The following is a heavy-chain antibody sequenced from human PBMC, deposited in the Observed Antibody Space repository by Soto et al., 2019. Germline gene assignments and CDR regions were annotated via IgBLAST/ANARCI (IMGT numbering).Heavy chain of an antibody. CDR2: IFYSGST. Sequence: TSETLSLTCTVSGGSISSITYYWGWIRQPPGKGLEWIGSIFYSGSTFYNPSLKSRVTISVDTSKKQFSLKLSSVTAADTAVYYCAGFSGYDRSFWGQGTLVTVSS. V-gene: IGHV4-39*01. CDR3: AGFSGYDRSF. CDR1: GGSISSITYY. J-gene: IGHJ4*02. D-gene: IGHD5-12*01.